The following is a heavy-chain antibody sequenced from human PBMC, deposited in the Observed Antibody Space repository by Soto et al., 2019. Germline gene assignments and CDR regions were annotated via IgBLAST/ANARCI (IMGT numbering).Heavy chain of an antibody. CDR2: IIPILGIA. J-gene: IGHJ4*02. D-gene: IGHD2-15*01. CDR1: GGTFSTYT. Sequence: QVQLVQSGAEVKKPWSSVKVSCKASGGTFSTYTISWVRQAPGQGLEWMGRIIPILGIANYAQKFQGRVTITADKSTSTAYMELSSLRSEDTAVYYCASRSTVVVAATEAFDYWGQGTLVTVSS. V-gene: IGHV1-69*02. CDR3: ASRSTVVVAATEAFDY.